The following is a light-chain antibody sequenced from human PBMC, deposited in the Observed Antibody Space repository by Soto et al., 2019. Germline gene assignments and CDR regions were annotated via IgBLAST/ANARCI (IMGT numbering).Light chain of an antibody. CDR2: GAS. V-gene: IGKV3-15*01. CDR3: QQYNNWPWT. J-gene: IGKJ1*01. CDR1: QSVSSN. Sequence: EIVMTQSPATLSVSPGERATLSCRASQSVSSNLAWYKQKPGQAPRLLIYGASTRATGSPARVSGSGSGTEGTLTISSLQSEDFAVYYCQQYNNWPWTFGQGTKVDIK.